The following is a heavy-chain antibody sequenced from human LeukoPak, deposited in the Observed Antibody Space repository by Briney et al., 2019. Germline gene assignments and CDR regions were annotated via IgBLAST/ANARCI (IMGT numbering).Heavy chain of an antibody. J-gene: IGHJ6*02. CDR3: ARGRSGFGGATVYYYGMDV. CDR1: GYTFTSYG. D-gene: IGHD1-26*01. V-gene: IGHV1-18*01. CDR2: ISAYNGNT. Sequence: ASVKVSCKASGYTFTSYGISWVRQAPGQGLEWMGWISAYNGNTNYAQKLQGRVTMTTDTSTSTAYMELRSLRSDDTAVYYCARGRSGFGGATVYYYGMDVWGQGTTVTVSS.